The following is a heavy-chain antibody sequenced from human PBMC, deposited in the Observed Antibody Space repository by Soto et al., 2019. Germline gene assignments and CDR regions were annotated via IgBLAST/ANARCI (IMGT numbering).Heavy chain of an antibody. D-gene: IGHD2-8*01. Sequence: ASVKVSCKASGYTFTSYGISWVRQAPGQGLEWMGWISAYNGNTNYAQKLQGRVTMTTDTSTSTAYMGLRSLRSDDTAVYYCARVYETNGVPLGVILHYYYMDVWGKGTTVTVSS. J-gene: IGHJ6*03. CDR2: ISAYNGNT. CDR1: GYTFTSYG. CDR3: ARVYETNGVPLGVILHYYYMDV. V-gene: IGHV1-18*01.